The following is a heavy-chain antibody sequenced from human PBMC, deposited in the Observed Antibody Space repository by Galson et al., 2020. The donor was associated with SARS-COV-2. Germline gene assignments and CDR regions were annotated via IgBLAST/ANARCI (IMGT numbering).Heavy chain of an antibody. CDR1: GLTLSNYV. J-gene: IGHJ4*02. CDR3: ARGGDWEIPYCFDC. Sequence: GGSLRPSCQASGLTLSNYVMHWVSQAPGKGPEWVAVISSDGSNSFYADSLKGRFTISRDNSKSTLYLQMNSLRAEDTAVYYCARGGDWEIPYCFDCWGQGTLVTVSS. V-gene: IGHV3-30*04. CDR2: ISSDGSNS. D-gene: IGHD1-26*01.